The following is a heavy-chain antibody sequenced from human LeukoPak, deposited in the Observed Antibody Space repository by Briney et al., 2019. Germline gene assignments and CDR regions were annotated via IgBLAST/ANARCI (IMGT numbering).Heavy chain of an antibody. D-gene: IGHD3-9*01. J-gene: IGHJ4*02. Sequence: SVKVSCKASGGTFSSYAISWVRQAPGQGLEWMGGIIPIFGTANYAQKFQGRVTITADESTSTAYMELSSLRSEDTAVYYCARDRPEAFLRAVPIRYFGWSLDYWGQGTLVTVSS. CDR2: IIPIFGTA. CDR3: ARDRPEAFLRAVPIRYFGWSLDY. CDR1: GGTFSSYA. V-gene: IGHV1-69*13.